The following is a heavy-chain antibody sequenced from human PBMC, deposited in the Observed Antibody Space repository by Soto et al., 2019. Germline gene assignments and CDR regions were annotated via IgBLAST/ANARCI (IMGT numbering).Heavy chain of an antibody. D-gene: IGHD6-6*01. J-gene: IGHJ6*02. Sequence: SETLSLTCTVSGGSVSSGSYYWSWIRQPPGKGLACIGYIYYSGSTNYNPSLKSRVTISVDTSKNQFSLKLTSVTAADTAVYYCARMRIAARQNPYSYYAMDVWGQGTTVTVSS. CDR1: GGSVSSGSYY. CDR3: ARMRIAARQNPYSYYAMDV. V-gene: IGHV4-61*01. CDR2: IYYSGST.